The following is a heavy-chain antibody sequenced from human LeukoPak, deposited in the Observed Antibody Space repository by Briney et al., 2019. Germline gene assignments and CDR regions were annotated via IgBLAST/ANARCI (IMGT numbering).Heavy chain of an antibody. J-gene: IGHJ4*02. D-gene: IGHD3-10*01. CDR2: ISGSGGNT. CDR3: AKDDLWFGELSPFDY. V-gene: IGHV3-23*01. Sequence: GGSLRLSCAASGFTFSSYAMSWVRQAPGKGLEWVSAISGSGGNTYYADSVKGRFTISRDNSKNTLYLQMNSLRAEDTAVYYCAKDDLWFGELSPFDYWGQGTLVTVSS. CDR1: GFTFSSYA.